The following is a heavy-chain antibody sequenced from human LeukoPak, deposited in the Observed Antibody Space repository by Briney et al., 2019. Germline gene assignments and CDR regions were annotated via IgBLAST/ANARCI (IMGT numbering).Heavy chain of an antibody. V-gene: IGHV1-46*01. CDR3: ARDGMATITGYFDY. Sequence: ASVKVSCKASGYTFTGYYMHWVRQAPGQGLEWMGWINPNSGSTSYAQKFQGRVTMTRDMSTSTVYMELSSLRSEDTAVYYCARDGMATITGYFDYWGQGTLVTVSS. D-gene: IGHD5-24*01. CDR1: GYTFTGYY. J-gene: IGHJ4*02. CDR2: INPNSGST.